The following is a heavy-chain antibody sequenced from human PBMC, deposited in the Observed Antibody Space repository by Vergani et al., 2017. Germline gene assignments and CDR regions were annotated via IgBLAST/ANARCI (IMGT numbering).Heavy chain of an antibody. D-gene: IGHD6-19*01. CDR3: ASSSGAVSDAFDI. J-gene: IGHJ3*02. Sequence: VQLMESGGGLVQPGGSLRLSCAASGFTFSDYYMSWIRQAPGKGLEWVSYISSSSSYTNYADSVKGRFTISRDNAKNSLYLQMNSLRAEDTAVYYCASSSGAVSDAFDIWGQGTMVTVSS. V-gene: IGHV3-11*06. CDR2: ISSSSSYT. CDR1: GFTFSDYY.